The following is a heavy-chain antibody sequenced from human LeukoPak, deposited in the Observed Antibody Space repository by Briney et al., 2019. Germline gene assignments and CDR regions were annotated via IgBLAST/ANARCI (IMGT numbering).Heavy chain of an antibody. J-gene: IGHJ4*02. D-gene: IGHD3-3*01. V-gene: IGHV3-33*01. CDR2: IWYDGNNK. CDR1: GFTFKNYG. CDR3: ARAPWTTYYDY. Sequence: GGSLRLSCAASGFTFKNYGMHWVRQAPGKGLEWVAVIWYDGNNKYYADSVKGRFTISRDNSKNTLYLQMNSLRAEDTAVYYCARAPWTTYYDYWGQGTLVTVSS.